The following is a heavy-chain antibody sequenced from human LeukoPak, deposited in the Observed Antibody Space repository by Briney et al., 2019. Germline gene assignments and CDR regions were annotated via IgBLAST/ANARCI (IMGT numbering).Heavy chain of an antibody. CDR2: IIPIFGTA. J-gene: IGHJ4*02. V-gene: IGHV1-69*13. D-gene: IGHD3-22*01. CDR3: ARGSGYYYDSSGLAAGY. CDR1: GGTFSSYA. Sequence: SVKVSCKASGGTFSSYAISWVRQAPGQGLEWMGGIIPIFGTANYAQKFPGRVTITPDESTSTAYMELSSLRSEDTAVYYCARGSGYYYDSSGLAAGYWGQGTLVTVSS.